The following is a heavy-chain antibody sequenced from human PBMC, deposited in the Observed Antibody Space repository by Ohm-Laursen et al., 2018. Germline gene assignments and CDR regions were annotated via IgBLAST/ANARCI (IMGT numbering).Heavy chain of an antibody. Sequence: ASVKVSCKASGGTFSSYAINWVRQATGQGLEWMGWMNPNSGNTGYAQKLQGRVTMTRNTSISTAYMELSSLRSEDTAVYYCARSGSSRYNWFDPWGQGTLVTVSS. V-gene: IGHV1-8*02. J-gene: IGHJ5*02. CDR3: ARSGSSRYNWFDP. D-gene: IGHD6-13*01. CDR1: GGTFSSYA. CDR2: MNPNSGNT.